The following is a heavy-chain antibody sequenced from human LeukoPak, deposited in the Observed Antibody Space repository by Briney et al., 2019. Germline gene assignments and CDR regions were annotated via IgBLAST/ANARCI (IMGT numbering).Heavy chain of an antibody. CDR2: IYSGGST. CDR3: ARVRCSGGSCYEAY. J-gene: IGHJ4*02. D-gene: IGHD2-15*01. V-gene: IGHV3-53*01. Sequence: GGSLRLSCAASGFTVSSNYMSWVRQAPGKGLEWVSVIYSGGSTYYADSVKGRFTISRDNSKNTLYLQMNSLRAEDTAVYYCARVRCSGGSCYEAYWGQGTLVTVSS. CDR1: GFTVSSNY.